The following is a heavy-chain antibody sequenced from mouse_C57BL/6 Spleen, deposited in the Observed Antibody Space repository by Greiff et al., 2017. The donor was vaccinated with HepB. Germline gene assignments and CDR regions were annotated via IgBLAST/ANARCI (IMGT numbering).Heavy chain of an antibody. CDR3: ASYYYGSSSYFDY. J-gene: IGHJ2*01. CDR1: GYTFTSYW. Sequence: QVQLQQPGAELVRPGSSVKLSCKASGYTFTSYWMHWVKQRPIQGLEWIGNIDPSDSETHYNQKFKDKATLTVDKSSSTAYMQLSSLTSEDSAVYYCASYYYGSSSYFDYCGQGTTLTVSS. D-gene: IGHD1-1*01. CDR2: IDPSDSET. V-gene: IGHV1-52*01.